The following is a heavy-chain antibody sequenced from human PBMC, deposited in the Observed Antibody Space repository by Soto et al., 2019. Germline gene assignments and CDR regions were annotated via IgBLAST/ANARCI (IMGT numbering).Heavy chain of an antibody. Sequence: EVQLVESGGGLVQPWESLSLSCAASGFTFSYYWMHWVRQAPGKGPVWVSRIHSDGSSTTYADSVKGRFTISRDNARNTLYLQMKSLRAEDTAVYYCASGDRGDFDLWGQGTVVTVSS. CDR2: IHSDGSST. CDR3: ASGDRGDFDL. CDR1: GFTFSYYW. D-gene: IGHD3-10*01. J-gene: IGHJ3*01. V-gene: IGHV3-74*01.